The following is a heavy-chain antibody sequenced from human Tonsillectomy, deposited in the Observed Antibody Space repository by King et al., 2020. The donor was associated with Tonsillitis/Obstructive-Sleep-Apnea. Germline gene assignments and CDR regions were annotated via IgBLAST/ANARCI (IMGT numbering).Heavy chain of an antibody. J-gene: IGHJ3*02. CDR3: AKRNARGARAFDI. V-gene: IGHV5-51*01. Sequence: VQLVESGAEVKKPGESLKISCKASGYTFSTYWIAWVRQMPGKGLEWMGIIYPGDSDTRYSPSFQGQVTISADKSLSTAYLQWSSLKASDTAMYYCAKRNARGARAFDIWGQGTMVTVSS. CDR2: IYPGDSDT. CDR1: GYTFSTYW. D-gene: IGHD2-8*01.